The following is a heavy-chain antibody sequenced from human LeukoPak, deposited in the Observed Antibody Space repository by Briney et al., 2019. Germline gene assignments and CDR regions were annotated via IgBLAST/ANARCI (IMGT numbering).Heavy chain of an antibody. CDR2: IIPIFGTA. V-gene: IGHV1-69*01. Sequence: ASVKVSCKASGGTFSSYAISWVRQAPGQGLEWMGGIIPIFGTANYAQKFRGRVTITADESTSTAYMELSRLRSEDTAVYYCARAEKYSSSWYGDYYYGMDVWGQGTTVTVSS. CDR3: ARAEKYSSSWYGDYYYGMDV. J-gene: IGHJ6*01. CDR1: GGTFSSYA. D-gene: IGHD6-13*01.